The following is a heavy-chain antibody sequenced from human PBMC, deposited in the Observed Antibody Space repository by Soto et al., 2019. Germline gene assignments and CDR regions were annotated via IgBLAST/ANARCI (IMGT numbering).Heavy chain of an antibody. D-gene: IGHD2-2*01. V-gene: IGHV4-31*03. J-gene: IGHJ5*02. CDR1: GGSISSGGYH. CDR2: IYYSGST. CDR3: ARYCSSTSCHIRFGNWFDP. Sequence: QVQLQESGPGLVKPSQTLSLTCTVSGGSISSGGYHWSWIRQHPGKGLEWIGYIYYSGSTYYNPSLKSRVTISADTSKNQFSLKLSSVTAADTAVYYCARYCSSTSCHIRFGNWFDPWGQGTLVTVSS.